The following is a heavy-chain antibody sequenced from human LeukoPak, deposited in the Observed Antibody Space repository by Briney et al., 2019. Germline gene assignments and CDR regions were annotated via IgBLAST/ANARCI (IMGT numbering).Heavy chain of an antibody. D-gene: IGHD3-22*01. CDR2: ISSSSSYI. CDR3: ARPDSSGYYSDYYYMDV. CDR1: GFTFSSYA. Sequence: GGSLRLSCAASGFTFSSYAMNWVRQAPGKGLEWVSSISSSSSYIYYADSVKGRFTISRDNAKNSLYLQMNSLRAEDTAVYYCARPDSSGYYSDYYYMDVWGKGTTVTVSS. V-gene: IGHV3-21*01. J-gene: IGHJ6*03.